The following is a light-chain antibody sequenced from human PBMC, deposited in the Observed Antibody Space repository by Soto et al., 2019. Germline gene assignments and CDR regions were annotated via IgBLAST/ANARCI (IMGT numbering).Light chain of an antibody. CDR1: SGHRSYD. J-gene: IGLJ3*02. V-gene: IGLV4-69*01. CDR3: QTWGTGYWV. Sequence: QAVVTQSPSASASLGASVKLTCTLSSGHRSYDIAWHQQQPEKGPRYLMKVNSAGIHTKGYGIPDRFSGSSSGAERYLTISSLQSEDEADYYCQTWGTGYWVFGGGTKVTVL. CDR2: VNSAGIH.